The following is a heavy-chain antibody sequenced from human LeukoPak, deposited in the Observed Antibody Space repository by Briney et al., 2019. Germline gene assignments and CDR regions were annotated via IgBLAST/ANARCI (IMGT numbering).Heavy chain of an antibody. CDR1: GFTFSSYA. D-gene: IGHD3-10*01. J-gene: IGHJ4*02. V-gene: IGHV3-23*01. CDR2: ISGSGGST. CDR3: ARGYYGTGKFDY. Sequence: GGSLRPSCAASGFTFSSYAMSWVRQAPGKGLEWVSAISGSGGSTYYADSVKGRFSISRDNIKNTVYLQMNSLRAEDTAVYYCARGYYGTGKFDYWGQGTLVTVSS.